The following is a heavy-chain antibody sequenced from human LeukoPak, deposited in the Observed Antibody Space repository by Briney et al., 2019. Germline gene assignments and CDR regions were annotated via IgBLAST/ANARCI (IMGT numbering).Heavy chain of an antibody. D-gene: IGHD6-19*01. Sequence: ASVKVSCKASGGTFRNYAVSWVRQAPGQGLEWMGAVIPILGTAKYAQKFQGRVTITTDESTTTAYMELSSLTSEDTAVYYCASAVAGDYYYMDVWGKGTTVTVSS. CDR2: VIPILGTA. CDR1: GGTFRNYA. J-gene: IGHJ6*03. CDR3: ASAVAGDYYYMDV. V-gene: IGHV1-69*05.